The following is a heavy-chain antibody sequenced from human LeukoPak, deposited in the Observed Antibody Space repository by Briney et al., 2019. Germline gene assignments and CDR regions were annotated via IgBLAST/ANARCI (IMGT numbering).Heavy chain of an antibody. D-gene: IGHD1-1*01. CDR3: AAGYWNDPYFDY. Sequence: GGSLRLSCAAYGFSASSYATSWDRPAAGKGREWVSAISGSSSRTYSADSVKRRFTISRDNSKNTLYLQMNSLRAEDTAVYYCAAGYWNDPYFDYWGQGTLVTVSS. V-gene: IGHV3-23*01. CDR2: ISGSSSRT. J-gene: IGHJ4*02. CDR1: GFSASSYA.